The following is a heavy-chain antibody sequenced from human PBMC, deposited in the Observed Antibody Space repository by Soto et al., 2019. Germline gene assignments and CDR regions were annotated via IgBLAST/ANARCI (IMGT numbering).Heavy chain of an antibody. CDR3: AKGDTSMVEGEDAFDV. D-gene: IGHD5-18*01. V-gene: IGHV3-23*01. CDR1: GFIFTNYA. CDR2: ISGSAYST. J-gene: IGHJ3*01. Sequence: EVQLLESGGGLVQSGGSLRLSCVGSGFIFTNYAMSWVRQAPGKGLEWVSSISGSAYSTYYADSVKGRLTISRDNSRHSQYLQINSLIVADEDADCRAKGDTSMVEGEDAFDVWGQGTMVTVYS.